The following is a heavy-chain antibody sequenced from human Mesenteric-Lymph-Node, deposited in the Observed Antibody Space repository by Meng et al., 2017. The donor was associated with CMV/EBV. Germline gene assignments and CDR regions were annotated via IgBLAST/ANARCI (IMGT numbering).Heavy chain of an antibody. V-gene: IGHV4-59*01. CDR2: IYYTGST. Sequence: SETLSLTCTVSGDSLSSSYWSWIRQPPGKGLEWIGYIYYTGSTDYNPSLKSRVTISVDTSMKQISLNLGYVTAADTAVYYCARGRYVLRYFDWSHYFDYWGQGTLVTVSS. J-gene: IGHJ4*02. CDR1: GDSLSSSY. CDR3: ARGRYVLRYFDWSHYFDY. D-gene: IGHD3-9*01.